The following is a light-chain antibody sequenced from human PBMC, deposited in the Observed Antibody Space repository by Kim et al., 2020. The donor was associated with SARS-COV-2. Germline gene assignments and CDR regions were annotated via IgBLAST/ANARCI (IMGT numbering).Light chain of an antibody. V-gene: IGLV1-40*01. Sequence: QSVLTQPPSVSGAPGQRVTISCTGSSSNIGAGFDIHWYQQLPGTAPKLLIYGTSNRPSGVPDRFSGSKSGTSASLAITGLQAEDEADYYCQSYDNSLSSSVFGGGTQLTVL. CDR3: QSYDNSLSSSV. CDR2: GTS. CDR1: SSNIGAGFD. J-gene: IGLJ3*02.